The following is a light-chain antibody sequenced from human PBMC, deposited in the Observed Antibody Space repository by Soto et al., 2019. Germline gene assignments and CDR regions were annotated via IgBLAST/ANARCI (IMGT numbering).Light chain of an antibody. Sequence: QSALTQPPSASGSPGQSVTISCTGASSDVGGNDYVSWYQHHPGIVPKLMIFEVNKRPSGVPHRFSGSKSGNTASLTVSGLQAEDEADYYCCSYGFAGSDYLVFGGGTKLTVL. CDR3: CSYGFAGSDYLV. CDR1: SSDVGGNDY. J-gene: IGLJ3*02. V-gene: IGLV2-8*01. CDR2: EVN.